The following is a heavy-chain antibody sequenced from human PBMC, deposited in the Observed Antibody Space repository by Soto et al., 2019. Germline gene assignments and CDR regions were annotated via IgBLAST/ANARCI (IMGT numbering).Heavy chain of an antibody. V-gene: IGHV4-59*12. Sequence: SETLSLTCTVSGGSISSYYWSWIRQPPGKGLEWIGYIYYSGSTNYNPSLKSRVTISGPTSKNQFSLRLSSVTAADTAVYYCARASTVTHDYWGRGTLVTVSS. CDR2: IYYSGST. D-gene: IGHD4-4*01. CDR1: GGSISSYY. J-gene: IGHJ4*02. CDR3: ARASTVTHDY.